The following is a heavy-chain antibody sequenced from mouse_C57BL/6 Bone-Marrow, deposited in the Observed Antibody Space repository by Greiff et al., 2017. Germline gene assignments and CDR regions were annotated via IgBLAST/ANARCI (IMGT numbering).Heavy chain of an antibody. V-gene: IGHV1-82*01. J-gene: IGHJ4*01. Sequence: VQLQQSGPELVKPGASVKISCKASGYAFSSSWMNWVKPRPGKGLEWIGRIYPGDGDTNYNGKFKGKATLTADKSSSTAYMQLSSLTSEDSAVYFCARLRLDYGSSYNAMDYWGQGTSVTVSS. CDR2: IYPGDGDT. D-gene: IGHD1-1*01. CDR3: ARLRLDYGSSYNAMDY. CDR1: GYAFSSSW.